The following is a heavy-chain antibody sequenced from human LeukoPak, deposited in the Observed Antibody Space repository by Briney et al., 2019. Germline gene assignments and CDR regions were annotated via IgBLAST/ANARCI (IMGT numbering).Heavy chain of an antibody. Sequence: PGGSLRLSCAASGFTVSSNYMSWVRQAPGKGLEWVSVIYSGGSTYYADSVKGRFTISRDNSKNTLYLQMNSLRAEDTAVYCCASSGWDHYFDYWGQGTLVTVSS. J-gene: IGHJ4*02. CDR3: ASSGWDHYFDY. V-gene: IGHV3-53*01. CDR2: IYSGGST. CDR1: GFTVSSNY. D-gene: IGHD6-19*01.